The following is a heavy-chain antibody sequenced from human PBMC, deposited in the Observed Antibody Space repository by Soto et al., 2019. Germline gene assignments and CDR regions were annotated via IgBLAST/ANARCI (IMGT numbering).Heavy chain of an antibody. J-gene: IGHJ4*02. CDR2: IYHSGST. D-gene: IGHD2-2*02. CDR3: ARATPAAIGRYYFDY. CDR1: GGSISSGGYS. V-gene: IGHV4-30-2*01. Sequence: QLQLQESGSGLVKPSQTLSLTCAVSGGSISSGGYSWSWIRQPPGKGLEWIGYIYHSGSTYYNPSLKSRVTISVDRSKNQFSLKLSSVTAADTAVYYCARATPAAIGRYYFDYWGQGTLVTVSS.